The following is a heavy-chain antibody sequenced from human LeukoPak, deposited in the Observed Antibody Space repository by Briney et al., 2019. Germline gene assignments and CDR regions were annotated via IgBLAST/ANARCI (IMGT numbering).Heavy chain of an antibody. Sequence: GGSLRLSCAASGFTFSSYAMSWVRQAPGKGLEWVSTISGSGGGTYYADSVKGRFTISRDNSKNSLYLQMNSLRAEDTAVYYCAKGGSLTTVTHFDYWGQGTLVTVSS. J-gene: IGHJ4*02. V-gene: IGHV3-23*01. CDR3: AKGGSLTTVTHFDY. D-gene: IGHD4-17*01. CDR2: ISGSGGGT. CDR1: GFTFSSYA.